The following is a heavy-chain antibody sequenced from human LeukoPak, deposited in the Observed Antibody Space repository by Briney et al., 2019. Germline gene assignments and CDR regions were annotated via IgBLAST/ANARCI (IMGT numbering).Heavy chain of an antibody. CDR2: ISAYNGNT. CDR1: GYIFTNFG. D-gene: IGHD3-22*01. V-gene: IGHV1-18*01. CDR3: ARDYKSYYYDSSGYYYHLVDCGY. Sequence: ASVKVSCKASGYIFTNFGISWVRQAPGQGLEWMGWISAYNGNTNYAQKLQGRVTMTTDTSTSTAYMELRSLRSDDTAVYYCARDYKSYYYDSSGYYYHLVDCGYWGQGTLVTVSS. J-gene: IGHJ4*02.